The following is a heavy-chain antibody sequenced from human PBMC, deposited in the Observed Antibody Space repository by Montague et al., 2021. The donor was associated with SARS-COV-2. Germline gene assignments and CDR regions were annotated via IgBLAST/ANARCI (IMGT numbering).Heavy chain of an antibody. D-gene: IGHD3-22*01. CDR3: ARGHQGVAMIVVVMIGAEYYFDY. Sequence: SETLSLTCAVYGESFNDYYWSWIRQPPGKGLEWIGEINHGGITNYSPSLKSRVTISADTSKNQFSLKLKSVTAADTANYYCARGHQGVAMIVVVMIGAEYYFDYWGQGSLVTVSS. J-gene: IGHJ4*02. CDR2: INHGGIT. V-gene: IGHV4-34*01. CDR1: GESFNDYY.